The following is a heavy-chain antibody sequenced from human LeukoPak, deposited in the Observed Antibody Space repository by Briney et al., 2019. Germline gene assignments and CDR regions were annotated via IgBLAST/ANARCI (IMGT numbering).Heavy chain of an antibody. CDR2: ISAYNGNT. CDR1: GHTFTSYG. V-gene: IGHV1-18*01. D-gene: IGHD3-3*01. CDR3: ASTRTETYYDFWSGYFRSLPLYYGMDV. Sequence: ASVKVSCKASGHTFTSYGISWVRQAPGQGLEWMGWISAYNGNTNYAQKLQGRVTMTTDTSTSTAYMELRSLRSDDTAVYYCASTRTETYYDFWSGYFRSLPLYYGMDVWGQGTTVTVSS. J-gene: IGHJ6*02.